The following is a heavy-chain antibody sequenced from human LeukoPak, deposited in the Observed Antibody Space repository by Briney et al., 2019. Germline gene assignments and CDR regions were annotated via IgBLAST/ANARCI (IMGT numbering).Heavy chain of an antibody. J-gene: IGHJ6*03. CDR1: GFTFDDYG. CDR2: INWNGGST. Sequence: GESLRLSCAASGFTFDDYGMSWVRQAPGKGLEWVSGINWNGGSTGYADSVKGRFTISRDNAKNSLYLQMNSLRAEDTALYHCAREGPGIAVASYYYYYYMDVWGKGTTVTVSS. CDR3: AREGPGIAVASYYYYYYMDV. D-gene: IGHD6-19*01. V-gene: IGHV3-20*01.